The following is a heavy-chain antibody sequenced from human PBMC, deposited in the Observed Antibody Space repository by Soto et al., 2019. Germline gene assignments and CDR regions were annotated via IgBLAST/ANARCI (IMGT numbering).Heavy chain of an antibody. Sequence: PSQTLSLTCAISGDSVSSNSAAWNWIRQSPSRGLEWLGRTYYRSKWYNDYAVSVKSRITINPDTSKNQFSLQLNSVTPEDTAVYYCARESAGFWSGYPTTALDYWGQGTLVTVSS. CDR2: TYYRSKWYN. CDR3: ARESAGFWSGYPTTALDY. V-gene: IGHV6-1*01. J-gene: IGHJ4*02. D-gene: IGHD3-3*01. CDR1: GDSVSSNSAA.